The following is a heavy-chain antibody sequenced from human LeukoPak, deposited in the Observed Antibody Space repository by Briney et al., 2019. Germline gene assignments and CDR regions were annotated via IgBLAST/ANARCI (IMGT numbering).Heavy chain of an antibody. CDR1: GGSISSYY. CDR2: IYYSGST. J-gene: IGHJ4*02. Sequence: SETLSLTCTVSGGSISSYYWSWIWQPPGKGLEWIGYIYYSGSTNYNPSLKSRVTISVDTSKNQFSLKLSSVTAADTAVYYCARGYYYDSSGYYSDYWGQGTLVTVSS. CDR3: ARGYYYDSSGYYSDY. V-gene: IGHV4-59*01. D-gene: IGHD3-22*01.